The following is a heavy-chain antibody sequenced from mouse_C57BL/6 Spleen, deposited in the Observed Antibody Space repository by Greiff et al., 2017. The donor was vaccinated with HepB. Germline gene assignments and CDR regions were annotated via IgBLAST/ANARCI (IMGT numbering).Heavy chain of an antibody. Sequence: EVNVVESGGGLVQPKGSLKLSCAASGFTFNTYAMHWVRQAPGKGLEWVARIRSKSSNYATYYADSVKDRFTISRDDSQSMLYLQMNNLKTEDTAMYFCVRVRWLHYAMDYWGQGTSVTVSS. CDR2: IRSKSSNYAT. J-gene: IGHJ4*01. D-gene: IGHD2-3*01. CDR3: VRVRWLHYAMDY. V-gene: IGHV10-3*01. CDR1: GFTFNTYA.